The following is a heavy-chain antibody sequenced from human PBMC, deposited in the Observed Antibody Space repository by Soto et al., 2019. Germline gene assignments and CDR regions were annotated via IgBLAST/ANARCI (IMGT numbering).Heavy chain of an antibody. CDR1: GGSISSYY. V-gene: IGHV4-59*01. D-gene: IGHD2-2*01. CDR3: AREMGYCSSTSCSQNWFDP. Sequence: PSETLSLTCTVSGGSISSYYWSWLRQPPGKGLEWIGYIYYSGSTNYNPSLKSRVTISVDTSKNQFSLKLSSVTAADTAVYYCAREMGYCSSTSCSQNWFDPWGQGTLVTVSS. J-gene: IGHJ5*02. CDR2: IYYSGST.